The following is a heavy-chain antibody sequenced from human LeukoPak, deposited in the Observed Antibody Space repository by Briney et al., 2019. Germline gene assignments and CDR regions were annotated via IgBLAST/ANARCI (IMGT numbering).Heavy chain of an antibody. V-gene: IGHV4-61*01. CDR3: ARGRIYYYGSGSYFAEYFQH. D-gene: IGHD3-10*01. J-gene: IGHJ1*01. CDR2: IYYSGST. CDR1: GGSVSSGSYY. Sequence: PSETLSLTCTVSGGSVSSGSYYWSWIRQPPGKGLEWIGYIYYSGSTNYNPSLNSRVTISVDTSKNQSSLKLSSVTAADTAVYYCARGRIYYYGSGSYFAEYFQHWGQGTLVTVSS.